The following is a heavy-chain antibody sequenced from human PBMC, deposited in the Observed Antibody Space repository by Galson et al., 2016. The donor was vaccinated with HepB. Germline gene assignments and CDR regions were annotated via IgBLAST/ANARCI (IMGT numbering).Heavy chain of an antibody. CDR3: VTRNPSSASDY. V-gene: IGHV3-74*01. J-gene: IGHJ4*02. CDR2: ISGDGSST. CDR1: GFTFSNHW. D-gene: IGHD1-14*01. Sequence: SLRLSCAASGFTFSNHWMHWVRQAPGKGLVWVARISGDGSSTSYADSVKGRFTISRDNAKNTMYLQMKSLSAEDTAVYYCVTRNPSSASDYWGQGTLVTVSA.